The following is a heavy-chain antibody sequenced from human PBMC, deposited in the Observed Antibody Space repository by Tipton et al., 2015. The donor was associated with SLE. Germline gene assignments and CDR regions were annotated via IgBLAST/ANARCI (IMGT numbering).Heavy chain of an antibody. J-gene: IGHJ2*01. V-gene: IGHV4-4*07. CDR2: IYTNENT. CDR1: GGSISSHY. CDR3: AREFLNPVTTVHYYFDL. D-gene: IGHD4-11*01. Sequence: GLVKPSETLSLICAVSGGSISSHYWSWIRQPAGGGLEWIGRIYTNENTNYNPSLKSRVTMSVDTSKNHFSLKLISVTAADTAVYYCAREFLNPVTTVHYYFDLWGRGTLVTVSS.